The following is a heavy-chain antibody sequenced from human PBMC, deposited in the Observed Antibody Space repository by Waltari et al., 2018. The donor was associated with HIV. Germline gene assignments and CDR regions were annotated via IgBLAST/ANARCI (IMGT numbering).Heavy chain of an antibody. J-gene: IGHJ4*02. CDR1: GGTLDSYT. CDR2: IIPVLSTT. Sequence: QVQLVQSGAEMKRPGSSVKFSCKVSGGTLDSYTIIWVRRAPGQGLECLRAIIPVLSTTVCAQKCRGRVTSTADESTTTAYMEVSSLRSGDTVVYECAGSRWLQVWFPAYWRQGTLVTVSS. D-gene: IGHD5-18*01. CDR3: AGSRWLQVWFPAY. V-gene: IGHV1-69*01.